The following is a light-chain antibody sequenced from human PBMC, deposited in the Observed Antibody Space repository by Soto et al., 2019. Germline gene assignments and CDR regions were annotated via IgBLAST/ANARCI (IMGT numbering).Light chain of an antibody. CDR3: QQYASSPT. CDR2: AAS. Sequence: EIVLTQSPGTLSLSPGERATLSCRASQSVSSNYLAWYQQKPGQAPRLLIYAASSRATDIPDRFSGSGSGTDFTLTISSLEPEDYAVYYCQQYASSPTFGQGTKVEIK. V-gene: IGKV3-20*01. J-gene: IGKJ1*01. CDR1: QSVSSNY.